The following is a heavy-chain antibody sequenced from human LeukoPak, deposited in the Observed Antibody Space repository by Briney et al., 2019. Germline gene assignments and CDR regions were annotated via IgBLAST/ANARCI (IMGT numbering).Heavy chain of an antibody. CDR3: ARDLRYSPGVFLDY. CDR2: ISSSSSTI. V-gene: IGHV3-48*02. Sequence: GGSLRLSCAASGFTFSNAWMSWVRQAPGKGLEWVSYISSSSSTIYYADSVKGRFTISRDNAKNSLYLQVNSLRDEDTAVYYCARDLRYSPGVFLDYWGQGTLVTVSS. J-gene: IGHJ4*02. D-gene: IGHD5-18*01. CDR1: GFTFSNAW.